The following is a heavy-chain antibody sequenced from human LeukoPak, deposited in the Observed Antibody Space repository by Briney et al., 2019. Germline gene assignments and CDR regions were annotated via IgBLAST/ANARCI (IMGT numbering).Heavy chain of an antibody. CDR1: SDSISSGFFH. J-gene: IGHJ4*02. CDR2: FSTGGCA. Sequence: SETLSLTCTVSSDSISSGFFHWTWIRQPPGKGLEWIGRFSTGGCANYNPSLNSRVSISVDTSKNQFSLKLSSVTAAGTAVYYCARGAMIRALGDWGQGTLVTVSS. V-gene: IGHV4-61*02. D-gene: IGHD3-10*01. CDR3: ARGAMIRALGD.